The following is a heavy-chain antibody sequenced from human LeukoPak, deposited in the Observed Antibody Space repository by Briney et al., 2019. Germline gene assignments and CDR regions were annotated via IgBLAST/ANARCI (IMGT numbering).Heavy chain of an antibody. V-gene: IGHV3-33*01. D-gene: IGHD4-11*01. CDR2: IWYDGSNK. CDR1: GFTFSSYG. J-gene: IGHJ5*02. Sequence: PGGSLRHSCAASGFTFSSYGMHWVRQAPGKGLEWVAVIWYDGSNKYYADSVKGRFTISRDNSKNTLYLQMNSLRAEDTAVYYCARDSYSNYFWFDPWGQGTLVTVSS. CDR3: ARDSYSNYFWFDP.